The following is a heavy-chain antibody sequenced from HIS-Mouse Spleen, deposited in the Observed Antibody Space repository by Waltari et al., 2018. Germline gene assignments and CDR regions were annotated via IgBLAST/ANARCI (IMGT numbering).Heavy chain of an antibody. Sequence: EVQLVESGGGLVQPGGSLRLSCAASGFTFSSYSMNWVRQAPGKGLGVDSYIRSSSRTIYYADSVKGRFTISRDNAKNSLYLQMNSLRAEDTAVDYCARGPYIVGATTGIDYWGQGTLVTVSS. V-gene: IGHV3-48*01. CDR1: GFTFSSYS. CDR3: ARGPYIVGATTGIDY. CDR2: IRSSSRTI. D-gene: IGHD1-26*01. J-gene: IGHJ4*02.